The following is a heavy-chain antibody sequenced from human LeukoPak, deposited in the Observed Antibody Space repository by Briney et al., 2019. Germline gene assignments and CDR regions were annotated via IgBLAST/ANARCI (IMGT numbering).Heavy chain of an antibody. CDR3: ARALTTLTYEGY. D-gene: IGHD1-1*01. Sequence: GGSLRLSCAASGFTFSSYAMSWVRQAPGKGLEWVSSISGSNSYIFYADSVKGRFTVSRDNAKDSLYLQMNSLRAEDTAVYYCARALTTLTYEGYWGQGTLVTVSS. CDR2: ISGSNSYI. CDR1: GFTFSSYA. J-gene: IGHJ4*02. V-gene: IGHV3-21*01.